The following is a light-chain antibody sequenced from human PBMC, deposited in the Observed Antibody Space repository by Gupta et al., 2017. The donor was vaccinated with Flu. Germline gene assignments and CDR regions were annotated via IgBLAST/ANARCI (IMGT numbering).Light chain of an antibody. Sequence: DIQMTQSPSTLSASVGGSVTISCRASQSTSGWLGWYQMKPGKAPKLLIYKASAVHSGVPSRFSGSGSGSEYTLTITSRQPDDFATYFCKQYSSYPLTFGQGTPL. CDR1: QSTSGW. CDR2: KAS. J-gene: IGKJ5*01. V-gene: IGKV1-5*03. CDR3: KQYSSYPLT.